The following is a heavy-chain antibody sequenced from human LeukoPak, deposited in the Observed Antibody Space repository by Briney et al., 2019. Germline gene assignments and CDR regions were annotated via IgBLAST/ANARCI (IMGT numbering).Heavy chain of an antibody. CDR2: IKQDGSET. CDR1: GFTFSSYW. Sequence: GGSLRLSCAAPGFTFSSYWMTWVRQAPGKGLEWVASIKQDGSETYYVDSVKGRFTISRDNAQNSLYLQMNSLRAEDTAVYYCARDARGWGVYWGRGTLVTVSS. V-gene: IGHV3-7*01. CDR3: ARDARGWGVY. J-gene: IGHJ4*02. D-gene: IGHD6-19*01.